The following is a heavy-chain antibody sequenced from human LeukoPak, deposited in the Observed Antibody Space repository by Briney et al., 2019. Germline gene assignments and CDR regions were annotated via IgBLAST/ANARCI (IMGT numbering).Heavy chain of an antibody. Sequence: PGGSLRLSCAASGFSVGSNDINWVRQAPGKGLELVSVIYSGGRTYYADSVKGRFTISRDSSENTLHLQINSLRAEDTAVYYCARGAGTSGGYWSSPPSHFDCWGQGTLVTVSS. CDR1: GFSVGSND. CDR2: IYSGGRT. V-gene: IGHV3-66*01. J-gene: IGHJ4*02. D-gene: IGHD1-26*01. CDR3: ARGAGTSGGYWSSPPSHFDC.